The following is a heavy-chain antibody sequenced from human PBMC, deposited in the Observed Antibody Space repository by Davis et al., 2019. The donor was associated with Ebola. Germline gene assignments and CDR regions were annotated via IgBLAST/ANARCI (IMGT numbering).Heavy chain of an antibody. V-gene: IGHV3-7*03. Sequence: PGGSLRLSCEASGFTFIDYWMTWIRQVPGKGLEWVANIKEDGSDKYYGDSVRGRFTISRDNAKNSLYLQMNNLRAEDTALYYCVRDATRGGDLDYWGQGTLVTVSS. J-gene: IGHJ4*02. CDR1: GFTFIDYW. CDR2: IKEDGSDK. D-gene: IGHD2-15*01. CDR3: VRDATRGGDLDY.